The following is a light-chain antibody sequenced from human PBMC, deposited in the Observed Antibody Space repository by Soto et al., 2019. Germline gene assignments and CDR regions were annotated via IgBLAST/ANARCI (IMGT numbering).Light chain of an antibody. V-gene: IGLV1-40*01. CDR3: QSYDSSLNVSVV. Sequence: QSVLTQPPSVSGAPGQRVTVSCTGSSSNIGAGYGVNWYQQLPGTAPKLLVYDNTNRPSGVPDRFSGSKSGTSASLAITGLQAEDEAHYYCQSYDSSLNVSVVFGGGTKVTVL. CDR1: SSNIGAGYG. J-gene: IGLJ2*01. CDR2: DNT.